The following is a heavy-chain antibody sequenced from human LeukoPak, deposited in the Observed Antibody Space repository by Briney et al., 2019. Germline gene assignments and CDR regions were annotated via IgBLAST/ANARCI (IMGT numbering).Heavy chain of an antibody. V-gene: IGHV1-18*01. CDR2: ISAYNGNT. J-gene: IGHJ5*02. D-gene: IGHD3-10*01. CDR1: GYTFTSYG. Sequence: GASVKVSCKASGYTFTSYGISWVRQAPGQGLEWMGWISAYNGNTNYAQKLQGRVTMTTDTSTSTAYMELRSLRSDDTAVYYCARGCTRFGELWDSFDPWGQGTLVTVSS. CDR3: ARGCTRFGELWDSFDP.